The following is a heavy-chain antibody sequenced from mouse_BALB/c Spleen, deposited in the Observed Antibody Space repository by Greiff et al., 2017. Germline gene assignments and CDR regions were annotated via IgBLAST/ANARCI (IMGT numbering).Heavy chain of an antibody. CDR2: INPSTGYT. CDR3: ARWDYYMDY. D-gene: IGHD2-1*01. J-gene: IGHJ4*01. CDR1: GYTFTSYW. V-gene: IGHV1-7*01. Sequence: VQLQQSGAELAKPGASVKMSCKASGYTFTSYWMHWVKQRPGQGLEWIGYINPSTGYTEYNQKFKDKATLTADKSSSTAYMQLSSLTSEDSAVYYCARWDYYMDYWGQGTSVTVSS.